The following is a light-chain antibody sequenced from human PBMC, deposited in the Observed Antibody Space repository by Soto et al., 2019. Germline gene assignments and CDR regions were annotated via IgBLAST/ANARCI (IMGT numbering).Light chain of an antibody. V-gene: IGKV1-5*03. Sequence: DIQMTQSPSTLSASVGDRVTITCRASQSISPWLAWYQQRPGKAPKVLMYTTSTLQAGVPSRFSGSRYGTEFNLTISSLQPDDFATYYCQHYKTYSRTFGQGTKVEI. CDR1: QSISPW. CDR3: QHYKTYSRT. J-gene: IGKJ1*01. CDR2: TTS.